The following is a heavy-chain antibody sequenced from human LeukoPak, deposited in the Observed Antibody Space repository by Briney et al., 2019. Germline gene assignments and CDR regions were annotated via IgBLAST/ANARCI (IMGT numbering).Heavy chain of an antibody. CDR1: GGSISSSFHY. V-gene: IGHV4-61*01. CDR3: ARETSQKGAHYMDV. CDR2: IYYSGST. D-gene: IGHD3-16*01. J-gene: IGHJ6*03. Sequence: SETLSLTCTVSGGSISSSFHYWSWIRQPPGKGLEWIGYIYYSGSTNYNPSLKSRVTISVDTSKNQFSLKLSSVTAADTAVYYCARETSQKGAHYMDVWGKGTTVTISS.